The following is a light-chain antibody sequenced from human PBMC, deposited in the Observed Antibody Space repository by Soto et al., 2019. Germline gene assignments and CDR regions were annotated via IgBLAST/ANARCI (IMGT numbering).Light chain of an antibody. CDR3: HQYYSAPWT. CDR2: WAS. Sequence: DIVMTQSPDSLAVSLGDRATINCKSSQSVSCSSNNNNLLAWYQQKPGQPPKLLIYWASTRESGVPDRFSGSGSGTDFTLAISSLQAEDVAVYYCHQYYSAPWTFGQGTKVEIK. V-gene: IGKV4-1*01. CDR1: QSVSCSSNNNNL. J-gene: IGKJ1*01.